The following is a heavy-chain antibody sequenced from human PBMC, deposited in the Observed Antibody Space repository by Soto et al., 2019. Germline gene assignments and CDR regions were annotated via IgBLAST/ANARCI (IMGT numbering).Heavy chain of an antibody. J-gene: IGHJ6*03. Sequence: QVQLQELGPGLVQPSQTLSLTCTVSGGSISSGGYYWTWIRQHPGKGLEWIGYIYYTETTYYNPSLQSRVTISVDTSKNQFSLKLSSVTAADTAVYYCARLSYGGGGRSYYHMDVWGKGTTVTVSS. V-gene: IGHV4-31*03. CDR1: GGSISSGGYY. D-gene: IGHD3-16*01. CDR2: IYYTETT. CDR3: ARLSYGGGGRSYYHMDV.